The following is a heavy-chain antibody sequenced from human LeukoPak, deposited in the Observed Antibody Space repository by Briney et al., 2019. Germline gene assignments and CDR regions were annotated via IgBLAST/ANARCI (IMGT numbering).Heavy chain of an antibody. CDR2: ISAYNGHT. V-gene: IGHV1-18*01. CDR1: GYIFTSYG. D-gene: IGHD2-2*02. Sequence: ASVKVSCKASGYIFTSYGISWVRQAPGQGLEWMGWISAYNGHTNYAHNLQGRVTMTTDTSTSTAYMELRSLRADDTAVYYCARRRCSSTTCYTDNWFDPWGQGTLVTVSS. J-gene: IGHJ5*02. CDR3: ARRRCSSTTCYTDNWFDP.